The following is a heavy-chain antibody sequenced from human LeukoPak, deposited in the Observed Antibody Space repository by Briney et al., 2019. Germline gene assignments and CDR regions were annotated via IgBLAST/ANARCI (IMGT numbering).Heavy chain of an antibody. D-gene: IGHD1-1*01. CDR3: ARVFPTGHYYYMDV. CDR1: GYSISSGYY. V-gene: IGHV4-38-2*01. J-gene: IGHJ6*03. Sequence: SQTLSLTCAVSGYSISSGYYWGWIRQPPGKGLEWIGSIYHSGSTYYNPFLKSRVTISVDTSKNQFSLKLSSVTAADTAVYYCARVFPTGHYYYMDVWGKGTTVTVSS. CDR2: IYHSGST.